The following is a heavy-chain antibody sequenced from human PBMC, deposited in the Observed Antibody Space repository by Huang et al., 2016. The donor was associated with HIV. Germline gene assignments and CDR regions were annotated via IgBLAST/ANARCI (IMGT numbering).Heavy chain of an antibody. CDR2: INSDGSST. J-gene: IGHJ4*02. D-gene: IGHD3-22*01. Sequence: EVQLVESGGGLVQPGGSLRLSCAASGFSISSYWMHLVRQAPGKGLGWVSGINSDGSSTSYADSVKGRFTSARDNAKNTLYLQMNSLRAEDTAVYYCARDPRIQSWLNFFDYWGQGTLVSVSS. CDR1: GFSISSYW. CDR3: ARDPRIQSWLNFFDY. V-gene: IGHV3-74*01.